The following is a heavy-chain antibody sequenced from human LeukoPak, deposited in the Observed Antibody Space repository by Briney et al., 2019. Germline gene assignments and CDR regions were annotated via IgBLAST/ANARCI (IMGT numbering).Heavy chain of an antibody. J-gene: IGHJ4*02. Sequence: SVKVSCKASGGTFSSYAISWVRQAPGQGLEWMGGIIPIFGTANYAQKFQGRVTITADESTSTAYMELSSLRSEDTAVYYCARTPSRLYDSSGYYCYFDYWGQGTLVTVSS. D-gene: IGHD3-22*01. CDR2: IIPIFGTA. CDR1: GGTFSSYA. V-gene: IGHV1-69*01. CDR3: ARTPSRLYDSSGYYCYFDY.